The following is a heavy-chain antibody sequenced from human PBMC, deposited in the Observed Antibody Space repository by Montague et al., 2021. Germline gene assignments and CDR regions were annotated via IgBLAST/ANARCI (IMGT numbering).Heavy chain of an antibody. CDR3: ARGRLATGDFDY. Sequence: SGSTYYNPSLTGRVTISGDTSKNHFSLRLTSVTAADTALYYCARGRLATGDFDYWGQGTLFIVS. D-gene: IGHD6-13*01. CDR2: SGST. J-gene: IGHJ4*02. V-gene: IGHV4-31*02.